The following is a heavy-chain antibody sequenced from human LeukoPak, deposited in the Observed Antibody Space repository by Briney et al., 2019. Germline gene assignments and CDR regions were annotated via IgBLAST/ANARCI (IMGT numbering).Heavy chain of an antibody. V-gene: IGHV4-39*07. CDR1: GGSISSSSYY. Sequence: SETLSLTCTVSGGSISSSSYYWGWIRQPPGKGLEWIGSIYHSGSTYYNPSLKSRVTISVDTSKNQFSLKLSSVTAADTAVYYCAHLYCSGGSCYRGGSAFDIWGQGTMVTVSS. J-gene: IGHJ3*02. D-gene: IGHD2-15*01. CDR2: IYHSGST. CDR3: AHLYCSGGSCYRGGSAFDI.